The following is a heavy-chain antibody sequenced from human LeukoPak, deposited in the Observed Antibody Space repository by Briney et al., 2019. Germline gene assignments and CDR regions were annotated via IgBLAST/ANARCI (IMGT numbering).Heavy chain of an antibody. D-gene: IGHD6-19*01. CDR3: ARRGTDSGWDFDY. Sequence: PSETLSLTCDVSGESISSYYWSWIRQPAGKGLEWIGQIYTSGSTNYKPSLKSRVTMSVDTSKNQLSLELTSVTAADTAVYYCARRGTDSGWDFDYWGQGTPVTVSS. CDR2: IYTSGST. J-gene: IGHJ4*03. CDR1: GESISSYY. V-gene: IGHV4-4*07.